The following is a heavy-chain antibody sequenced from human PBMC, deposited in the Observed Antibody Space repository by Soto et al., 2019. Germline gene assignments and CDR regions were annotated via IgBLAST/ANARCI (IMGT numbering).Heavy chain of an antibody. CDR2: ISSTTNYI. V-gene: IGHV3-21*06. J-gene: IGHJ4*02. CDR3: ARESEDLTSNFDY. Sequence: GSLRLSCAASGFTFTRYSMNWVRQAPGKGLEWVSSISSTTNYIYYGDSMRGRFTISRDNAKNSLYLEMNSLRAEDTAVYYCARESEDLTSNFDYWGQGTLVTVSS. CDR1: GFTFTRYS.